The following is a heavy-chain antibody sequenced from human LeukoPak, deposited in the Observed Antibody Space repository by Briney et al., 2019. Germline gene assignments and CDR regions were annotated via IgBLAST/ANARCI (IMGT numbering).Heavy chain of an antibody. CDR2: IKQDGGEK. CDR1: TFTLNNYW. V-gene: IGHV3-7*05. CDR3: ASRAGYTGSWSAFDY. J-gene: IGHJ4*02. Sequence: GGSLRLSCTASTFTLNNYWMSWVRQAPGKGLEWVANIKQDGGEKYYVDSVKGRFTISRGNAKNSLYLQMNSLRAEDTAVYYCASRAGYTGSWSAFDYWGQGTLVTVSS. D-gene: IGHD6-13*01.